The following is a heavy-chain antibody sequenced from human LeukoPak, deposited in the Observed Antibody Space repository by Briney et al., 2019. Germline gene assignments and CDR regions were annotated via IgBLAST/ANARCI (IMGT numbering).Heavy chain of an antibody. J-gene: IGHJ3*02. D-gene: IGHD1-26*01. V-gene: IGHV4-59*01. CDR2: IYYSGST. CDR3: AREVGATAFDI. Sequence: KPSETLSLTCTVSGGSISSYYWSWIRQPPGKGLEWIGYIYYSGSTNYNPSLKSRVTISVDTSKNQFSLKLSSVTAAGTAVYYCAREVGATAFDIWGQGTMVTVSS. CDR1: GGSISSYY.